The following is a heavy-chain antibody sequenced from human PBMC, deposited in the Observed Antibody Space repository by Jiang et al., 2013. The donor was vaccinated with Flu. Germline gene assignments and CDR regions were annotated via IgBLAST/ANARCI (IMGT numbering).Heavy chain of an antibody. CDR3: MRLSCSYGSCYEAY. Sequence: KPSETLSLTCIVSTGSMSGYYWSWIRQPPGKGLEWIGYKYYTGASNYNYNPSLKSRVTISVDTSKNQISLHLTSVTAADTAVYYCMRLSCSYGSCYEAYWGPGLLVTVSS. V-gene: IGHV4-59*08. J-gene: IGHJ4*02. D-gene: IGHD2-15*01. CDR1: TGSMSGYY. CDR2: KYYTGASNY.